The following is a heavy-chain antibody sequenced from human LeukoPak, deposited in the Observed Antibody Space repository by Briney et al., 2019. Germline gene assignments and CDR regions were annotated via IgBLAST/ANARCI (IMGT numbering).Heavy chain of an antibody. D-gene: IGHD4-17*01. CDR1: GFTFSSYW. J-gene: IGHJ4*02. V-gene: IGHV3-21*01. CDR3: ARDLFGDLYFDY. CDR2: ISSSSYI. Sequence: GGSLRLSCAASGFTFSSYWMSWVRQAPGKGLEWVSSISSSSYIYYADSVKGRFTISRDNAKNSLYLQMNSLRAEDTAVYYCARDLFGDLYFDYWGQGTLVTVSS.